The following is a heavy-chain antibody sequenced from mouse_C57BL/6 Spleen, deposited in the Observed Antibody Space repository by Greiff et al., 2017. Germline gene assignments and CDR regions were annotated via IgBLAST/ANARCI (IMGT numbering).Heavy chain of an antibody. J-gene: IGHJ4*01. CDR1: GFTFSDYG. D-gene: IGHD1-1*01. CDR2: ISSGSSTI. CDR3: ARPYYYGSLLDAMDY. V-gene: IGHV5-17*01. Sequence: DVMLVESGGGLVKPGGSLKLSCAASGFTFSDYGMHWVRQAPEKGLEWVAYISSGSSTIYYADTVKGRFTISRDNAKNTLFLQMTSLRSEDTAMYYGARPYYYGSLLDAMDYWGQGTSVTVSS.